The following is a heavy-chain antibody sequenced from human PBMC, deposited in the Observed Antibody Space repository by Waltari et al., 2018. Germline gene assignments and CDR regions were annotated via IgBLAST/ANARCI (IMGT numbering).Heavy chain of an antibody. J-gene: IGHJ4*02. Sequence: QLQLQESGPGLVKPSETLSLTCTVSGGSISSSSYYWGWIRQPPGKGLEWIGSIYYSGGTYYNPSLKSRVTISVDTSKNQFSLKLSSVTAADTAVYYCARERSAAAGTHLDYWGQGTLVTVSS. D-gene: IGHD6-13*01. CDR3: ARERSAAAGTHLDY. V-gene: IGHV4-39*07. CDR2: IYYSGGT. CDR1: GGSISSSSYY.